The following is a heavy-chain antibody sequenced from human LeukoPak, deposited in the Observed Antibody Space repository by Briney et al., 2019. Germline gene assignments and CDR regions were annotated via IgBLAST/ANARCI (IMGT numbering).Heavy chain of an antibody. CDR1: GFTFSSYS. Sequence: GGSLRPSCAASGFTFSSYSMNWVRQAPGKGLEWVSSISSSSSYIYYADSVKGRFTISRDNAKNSLYLQMNSLRAEDTAVYYCARDREDAEFGDYWGQGTLVTVSS. CDR3: ARDREDAEFGDY. CDR2: ISSSSSYI. J-gene: IGHJ4*02. V-gene: IGHV3-21*01. D-gene: IGHD2/OR15-2a*01.